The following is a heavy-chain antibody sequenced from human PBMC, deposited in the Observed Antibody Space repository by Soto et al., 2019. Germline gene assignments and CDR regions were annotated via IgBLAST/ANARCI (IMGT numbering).Heavy chain of an antibody. CDR1: GFTFDDFA. V-gene: IGHV3-9*01. CDR3: AKVRGRTTGTAGDFDY. J-gene: IGHJ4*02. Sequence: EVQLVESGGGLVQPDRSRRLSCAASGFTFDDFAMHWVRQAPGKGLEWVSGINWNGGNKAYADSVKGRCTISRDNAKNSLYLQVNSLRDEDTALYYCAKVRGRTTGTAGDFDYWGQGALITVSS. D-gene: IGHD1-1*01. CDR2: INWNGGNK.